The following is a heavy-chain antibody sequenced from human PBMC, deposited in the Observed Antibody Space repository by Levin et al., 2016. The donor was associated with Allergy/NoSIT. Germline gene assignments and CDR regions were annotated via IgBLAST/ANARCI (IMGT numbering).Heavy chain of an antibody. V-gene: IGHV4-59*01. CDR2: IYYSGST. D-gene: IGHD6-19*01. J-gene: IGHJ6*02. Sequence: WIRQPPGKGLEWIGYIYYSGSTNYNPSLKSRVTISVDTSKNRFSLKLSSVTAADTAVYYCARVVAVAGEGGYYNYYGMDVWGQGTTVTVSS. CDR3: ARVVAVAGEGGYYNYYGMDV.